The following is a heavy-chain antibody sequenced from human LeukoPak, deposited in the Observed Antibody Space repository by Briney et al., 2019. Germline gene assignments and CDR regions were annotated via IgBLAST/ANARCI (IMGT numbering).Heavy chain of an antibody. Sequence: QAGGSLRLSCAASGFTFSSYGMHWVRQAPGKGLEWVAFIRYDGSNKYYADSVKGRFTISRDNSKNTLYLQMNSLRAEDTAVYYCAKPAAIRGYFDYWGQGTLVTVSS. V-gene: IGHV3-30*02. CDR1: GFTFSSYG. CDR2: IRYDGSNK. CDR3: AKPAAIRGYFDY. D-gene: IGHD2-2*02. J-gene: IGHJ4*02.